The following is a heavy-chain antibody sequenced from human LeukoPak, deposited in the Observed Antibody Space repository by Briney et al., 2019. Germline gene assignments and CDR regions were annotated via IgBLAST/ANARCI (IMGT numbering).Heavy chain of an antibody. D-gene: IGHD3-9*01. CDR1: GFTFSSYS. V-gene: IGHV3-48*04. CDR2: ISSSSSTI. CDR3: AKLILTGYFGFDY. J-gene: IGHJ4*02. Sequence: PGGSLRLSCAASGFTFSSYSMNWVRQAPGKGLEWVSYISSSSSTIYYADSVKGRFTISRDNAKNSLYLQMNSLRAEDTAVYYCAKLILTGYFGFDYWGQGTLVTVSS.